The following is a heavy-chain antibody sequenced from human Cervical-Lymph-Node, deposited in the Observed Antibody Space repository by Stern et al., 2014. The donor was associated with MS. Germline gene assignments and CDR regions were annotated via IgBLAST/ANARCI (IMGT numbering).Heavy chain of an antibody. CDR3: ARHRTNWNYSAWFDP. D-gene: IGHD1-7*01. J-gene: IGHJ5*02. CDR1: GGSISSSTYY. Sequence: QVQLQESGPGLVKPSETLSLTCTVSGGSISSSTYYWGWIRQPPGKGLEWIGSIYYTGSTYYNPSLKSRVPIPVATSKNQFSRKLTSVTAADTAVYYCARHRTNWNYSAWFDPWGQGTLVTVSS. CDR2: IYYTGST. V-gene: IGHV4-39*01.